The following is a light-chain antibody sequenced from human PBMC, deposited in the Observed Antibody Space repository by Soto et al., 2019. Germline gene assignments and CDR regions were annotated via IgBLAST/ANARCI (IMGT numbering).Light chain of an antibody. CDR1: SSDVGGYNS. CDR3: SSYAASRV. Sequence: QSALTQPPSASGSPGQSVAISCTGTSSDVGGYNSVSWYQQHPGKAPKLIIYEVNKRPSGVPDRFSGSKSGNMASLTVSGLQAEDEAYYYCSSYAASRVFGGGTKVTVL. V-gene: IGLV2-8*01. CDR2: EVN. J-gene: IGLJ3*02.